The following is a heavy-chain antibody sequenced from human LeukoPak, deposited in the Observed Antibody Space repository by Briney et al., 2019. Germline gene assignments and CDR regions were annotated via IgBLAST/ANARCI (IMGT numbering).Heavy chain of an antibody. CDR1: GFTVSSNS. CDR3: ARSLWFGTNWFDP. J-gene: IGHJ5*02. Sequence: GGSLRLSCAASGFTVSSNSMSWVRQAPGKGLEWVSVIYSGGSTYYADSVKGRFTISRENSKNTLYLQMNSLRAEDTAVYYCARSLWFGTNWFDPWGQGTLVTVSS. CDR2: IYSGGST. D-gene: IGHD3-10*01. V-gene: IGHV3-53*01.